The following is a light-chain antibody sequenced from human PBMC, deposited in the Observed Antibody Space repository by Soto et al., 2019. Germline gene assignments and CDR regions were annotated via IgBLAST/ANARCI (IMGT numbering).Light chain of an antibody. J-gene: IGKJ3*01. CDR3: QQTSAAPFT. CDR2: TAS. Sequence: DIQMTQSPSSLSASVGDRVTITCRASQNINTYLNWYQQRPGQAPQLLIFTASSFQGGVPARFSASGSMTDFTLTISSLQPDDFATYYCQQTSAAPFTFGPGTKVDIK. V-gene: IGKV1-39*01. CDR1: QNINTY.